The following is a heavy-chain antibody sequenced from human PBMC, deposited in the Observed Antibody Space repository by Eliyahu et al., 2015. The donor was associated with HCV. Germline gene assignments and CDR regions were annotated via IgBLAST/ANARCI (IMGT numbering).Heavy chain of an antibody. CDR3: VGTSSGGLGY. CDR1: GXSISSGGYS. D-gene: IGHD3-10*01. J-gene: IGHJ4*02. Sequence: QLQLQESGSGLVKPSQTLSLTCAVXGXSISSGGYSWXWIRQPPRKGLEWIGYIYHSGSTYYNPSLKSRVTISVDRSKNQFSLKLSSVTAADTAVYYCVGTSSGGLGYWGQGTLVTVSS. V-gene: IGHV4-30-2*01. CDR2: IYHSGST.